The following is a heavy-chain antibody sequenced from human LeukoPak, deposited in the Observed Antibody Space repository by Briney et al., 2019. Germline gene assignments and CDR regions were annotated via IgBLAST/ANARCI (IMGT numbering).Heavy chain of an antibody. CDR2: ISSSGSTI. V-gene: IGHV3-48*03. D-gene: IGHD6-19*01. CDR3: ASTGYSSGWSDY. J-gene: IGHJ4*02. CDR1: GFTFSSYE. Sequence: HPGGSLRLSCAASGFTFSSYEMNWVRQAPGKGLEWVSYISSSGSTIYYADSVKGRFTISRDNAKNLLYLQMNSLRAEDTAVYYCASTGYSSGWSDYWGQGTLVTVSS.